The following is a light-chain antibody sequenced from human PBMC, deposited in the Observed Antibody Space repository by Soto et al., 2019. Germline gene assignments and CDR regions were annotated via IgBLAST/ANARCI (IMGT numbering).Light chain of an antibody. V-gene: IGKV1-5*03. CDR3: QQYNSYSEA. Sequence: IPMTQSPSTMSASVGDRVTITCRASQSIDNWVAWYTQHPGKAPKLRIYKTSNLQSGVPSRFSGIGSGTESSLTISSLQPDDFATYHCQQYNSYSEAFGQGTKVDIK. CDR2: KTS. CDR1: QSIDNW. J-gene: IGKJ1*01.